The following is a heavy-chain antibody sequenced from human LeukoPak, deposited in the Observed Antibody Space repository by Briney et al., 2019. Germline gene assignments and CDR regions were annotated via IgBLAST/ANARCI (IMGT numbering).Heavy chain of an antibody. V-gene: IGHV3-20*04. D-gene: IGHD4-17*01. J-gene: IGHJ4*02. CDR3: ARDRLEAVTDDDYFDY. CDR1: GFTFYDYG. Sequence: GGSLRLSCAASGFTFYDYGMSWVRQAPGKGLEWVSGINWNGGSTGYADSVKGRFTISRDNSKNTVYLQMNSLRAEDTGVYYCARDRLEAVTDDDYFDYWGQGTLVTVSS. CDR2: INWNGGST.